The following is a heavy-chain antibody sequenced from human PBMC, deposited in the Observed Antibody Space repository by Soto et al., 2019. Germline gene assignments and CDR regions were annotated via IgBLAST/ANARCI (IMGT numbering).Heavy chain of an antibody. D-gene: IGHD6-19*01. Sequence: QMQLVQSGPEVKKPGTSVKVSCKASGFTFTSSAVQWVRQARGQRLEWIGWIVVGSGITNYAQKFQERVTITRDMSTSTAYMELSSLRSEDTAVYYCASVAGWDYGMDVWGQGNTVTVSS. J-gene: IGHJ6*02. CDR3: ASVAGWDYGMDV. CDR1: GFTFTSSA. V-gene: IGHV1-58*01. CDR2: IVVGSGIT.